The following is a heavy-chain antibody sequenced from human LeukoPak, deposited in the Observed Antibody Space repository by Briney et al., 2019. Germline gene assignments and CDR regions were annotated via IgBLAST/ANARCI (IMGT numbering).Heavy chain of an antibody. CDR2: INPNSGGT. CDR1: GYTFTSYG. CDR3: ARDLMGRRNNYYGSGSRGGHGY. Sequence: GASVKVSCKASGYTFTSYGISWVRQAPGQGLEWMGWINPNSGGTNYAQKFQGRVTMTRDTSISTAYMELSRLRSDDTAVYYCARDLMGRRNNYYGSGSRGGHGYWGQGTLVTVSS. V-gene: IGHV1-2*02. J-gene: IGHJ4*02. D-gene: IGHD3-10*01.